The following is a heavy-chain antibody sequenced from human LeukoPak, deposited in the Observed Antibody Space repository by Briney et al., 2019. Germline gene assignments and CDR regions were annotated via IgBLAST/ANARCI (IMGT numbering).Heavy chain of an antibody. Sequence: GGSLRLSCAASGFTFSNYWMTWVRQAPGKGLEWVAVIQNDASTENFADSVKGRFTISRDNSKNTVFLQMNSLRVEDTAVYYCARELSQIVWGGLDYGGQGTLVSVSS. J-gene: IGHJ4*02. CDR1: GFTFSNYW. D-gene: IGHD2-21*01. CDR3: ARELSQIVWGGLDY. V-gene: IGHV3-30*03. CDR2: IQNDASTE.